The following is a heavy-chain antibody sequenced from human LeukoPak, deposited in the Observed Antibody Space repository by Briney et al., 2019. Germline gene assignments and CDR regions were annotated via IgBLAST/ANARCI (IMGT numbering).Heavy chain of an antibody. D-gene: IGHD3-22*01. CDR2: IYHSGST. V-gene: IGHV4-38-2*02. J-gene: IGHJ3*02. Sequence: PSETLSLTCTVSGYSISSGYYWGWIRQPPGKGLEWIGSIYHSGSTYYNPSLKSRVTISVDTSKNQFSLKLSSVTAADTAVYYAIVVINHDSSDIWGQGTKVNVSS. CDR1: GYSISSGYY. CDR3: IVVINHDSSDI.